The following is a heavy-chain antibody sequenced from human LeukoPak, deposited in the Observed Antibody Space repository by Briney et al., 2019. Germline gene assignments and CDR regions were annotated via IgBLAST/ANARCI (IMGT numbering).Heavy chain of an antibody. CDR2: ITNNGSTI. D-gene: IGHD6-19*01. CDR1: GFTFSSYA. Sequence: GGSLRLSCAASGFTFSSYAMNWVRQAPGKGLEWVSYITNNGSTIYYADSVKGRFTISRDKAENSLYLQMNSLRAEDTAIYYCARDQWLAYYYHGMDVWGQGTTVTVSS. CDR3: ARDQWLAYYYHGMDV. J-gene: IGHJ6*02. V-gene: IGHV3-48*03.